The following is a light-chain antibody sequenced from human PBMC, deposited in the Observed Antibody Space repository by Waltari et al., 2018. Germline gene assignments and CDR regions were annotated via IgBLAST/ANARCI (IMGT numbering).Light chain of an antibody. CDR2: DAS. V-gene: IGKV3-11*01. Sequence: EIVLTQSPATLSLSPGERATLSRRASQSVDSYLAWYQQKPGQAPRLLIYDASNRATGIPARFSGSGSGTDFTLTISSLEPEDFAVYYCQQRSNWPPITFGQGTRLEIK. J-gene: IGKJ5*01. CDR3: QQRSNWPPIT. CDR1: QSVDSY.